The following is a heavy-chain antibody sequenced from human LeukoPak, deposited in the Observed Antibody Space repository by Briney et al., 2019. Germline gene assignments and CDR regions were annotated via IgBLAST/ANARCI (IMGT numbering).Heavy chain of an antibody. CDR1: GGSITGYY. D-gene: IGHD6-13*01. J-gene: IGHJ4*02. V-gene: IGHV4-59*01. CDR2: IYYSGNT. CDR3: ARRAAGSHYFDY. Sequence: PSETLSLTCTVSGGSITGYYWSWIRQPPGKGLEWIGHIYYSGNTNYKPSLKSRVTISVDTSKNQFSLKLSSVTAADTAVYYCARRAAGSHYFDYWGQGTLVTVSS.